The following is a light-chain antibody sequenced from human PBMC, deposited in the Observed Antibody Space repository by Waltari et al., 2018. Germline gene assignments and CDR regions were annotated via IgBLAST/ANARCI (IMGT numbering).Light chain of an antibody. J-gene: IGLJ3*02. Sequence: QSALTQPASVSGSPGQSITISCTGTSSAVGGYNYVSRYQQTPGKAPKLMIYEVSNRPSGLSNRFSGSKSGNTASLTISGLQAEDEADYYCSSYTTSSTVVFGGGTKLTVL. CDR1: SSAVGGYNY. CDR3: SSYTTSSTVV. CDR2: EVS. V-gene: IGLV2-14*01.